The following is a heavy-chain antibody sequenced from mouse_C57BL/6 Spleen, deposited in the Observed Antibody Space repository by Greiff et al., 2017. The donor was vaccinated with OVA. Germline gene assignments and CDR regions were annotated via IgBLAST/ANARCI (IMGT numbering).Heavy chain of an antibody. V-gene: IGHV1-50*01. Sequence: QVQLQQSGAELVKPGASVKLSCKASGYTFTSYWMQWVKQRPGQGLEWIGEIDPSDSYTNYNQKFKGKATLTVDTSSSTAYMQLSSLTSEDSAVYYCARGGLHWGQGTTLTVSS. CDR2: IDPSDSYT. J-gene: IGHJ2*01. CDR3: ARGGLH. CDR1: GYTFTSYW. D-gene: IGHD2-2*01.